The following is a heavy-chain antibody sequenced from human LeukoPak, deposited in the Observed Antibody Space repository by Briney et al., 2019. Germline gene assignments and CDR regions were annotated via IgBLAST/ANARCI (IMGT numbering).Heavy chain of an antibody. J-gene: IGHJ4*02. V-gene: IGHV3-23*01. D-gene: IGHD2-2*01. CDR3: AKDRGLGFSSTSCYAY. CDR1: GFTFSNYA. CDR2: ISGSGGYT. Sequence: GGSLRLSCAASGFTFSNYAMSWVRQAPGKGLEWVSAISGSGGYTYYADSVKGRFTISRDNSKNTLYLQMNSLRAEDTAVYYCAKDRGLGFSSTSCYAYWGQGTLVTVSS.